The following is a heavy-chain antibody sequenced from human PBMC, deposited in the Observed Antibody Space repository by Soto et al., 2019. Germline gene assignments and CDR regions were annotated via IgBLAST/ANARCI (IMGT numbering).Heavy chain of an antibody. Sequence: LSLTCIVSGGSIRSDDYYWSWIRQPPGKGLEWVGHIYYTGRTSYNPSLKSRLTISVDTSKNQFSLKLSSVNAADTAVYFCAGDRSNSPDYFDYWGQGTLVTVSS. V-gene: IGHV4-30-4*01. CDR3: AGDRSNSPDYFDY. CDR2: IYYTGRT. J-gene: IGHJ4*02. D-gene: IGHD6-6*01. CDR1: GGSIRSDDYY.